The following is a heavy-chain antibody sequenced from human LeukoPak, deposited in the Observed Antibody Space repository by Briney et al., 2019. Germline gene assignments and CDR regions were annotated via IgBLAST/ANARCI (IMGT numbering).Heavy chain of an antibody. Sequence: PSQTLSLTCTVSGGSISSGSNYWSWIRQPAGKGLEWIGRIYTSGSTNYNPSLKSRVTISIDTSKNQFSLKLSSVTAADTAVYYCARASSLFDSWGQGTLVTVSS. CDR1: GGSISSGSNY. J-gene: IGHJ4*02. CDR2: IYTSGST. D-gene: IGHD2-2*01. V-gene: IGHV4-61*02. CDR3: ARASSLFDS.